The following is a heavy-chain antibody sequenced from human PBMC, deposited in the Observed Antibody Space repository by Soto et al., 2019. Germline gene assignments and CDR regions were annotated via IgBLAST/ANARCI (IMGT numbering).Heavy chain of an antibody. CDR1: GFSLTTSGVS. Sequence: QITLKESGPTLVKPTQTLTLTCTFSGFSLTTSGVSVGWIRQPPGKALEWLAIIYWDDDKLYSPSLRSRLTISKDTAKNQVVLNMTHMDPVDTATYSCAHRRGRPSSTSEGYYWHCDVWGRGTLVTVSS. D-gene: IGHD6-6*01. V-gene: IGHV2-5*02. CDR3: AHRRGRPSSTSEGYYWHCDV. CDR2: IYWDDDK. J-gene: IGHJ2*01.